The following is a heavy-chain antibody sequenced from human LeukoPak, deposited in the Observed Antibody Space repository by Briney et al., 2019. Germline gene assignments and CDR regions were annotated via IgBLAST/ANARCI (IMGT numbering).Heavy chain of an antibody. CDR2: IRYDGSNK. V-gene: IGHV3-30*02. J-gene: IGHJ1*01. CDR3: ASRDGYNPWGYFQH. D-gene: IGHD5-24*01. Sequence: GGSLRLSCAASGFTFSSCGMHWVRQAPGKGLEWVAFIRYDGSNKYYADSVKGRFTISRDNSKNTLYLQMNSLRAEDTAVYYCASRDGYNPWGYFQHWGQGTLVTVSS. CDR1: GFTFSSCG.